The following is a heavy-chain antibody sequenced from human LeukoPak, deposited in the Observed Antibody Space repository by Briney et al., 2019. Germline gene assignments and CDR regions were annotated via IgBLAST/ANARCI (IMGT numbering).Heavy chain of an antibody. CDR2: IYSGGST. D-gene: IGHD2-2*01. J-gene: IGHJ4*02. V-gene: IGHV3-66*01. CDR3: ARGYCSSTSCYFDY. Sequence: PGGSLRLSCAASGFTVSSNYMSWVRQAPGKGLEWVSVIYSGGSTYYADSVKGRFTISRDNSKNKLYLQMNSLRAEDTAVYYCARGYCSSTSCYFDYWGQGTLVTVSS. CDR1: GFTVSSNY.